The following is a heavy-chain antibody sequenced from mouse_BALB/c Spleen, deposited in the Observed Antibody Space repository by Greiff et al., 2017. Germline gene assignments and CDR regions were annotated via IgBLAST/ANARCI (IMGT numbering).Heavy chain of an antibody. Sequence: VHLVESGPELVKPGASVKISCKASGYTFTDYYINWVKQKPGQGLEWIGWIYPGSGNTKYNEKFKGKATLTVDTSSSTAYMQLSSLTSEDTAVYFCARSDYDYDEGFAYWGQGTLVTVSA. CDR2: IYPGSGNT. J-gene: IGHJ3*01. D-gene: IGHD2-4*01. CDR3: ARSDYDYDEGFAY. V-gene: IGHV1-84*02. CDR1: GYTFTDYY.